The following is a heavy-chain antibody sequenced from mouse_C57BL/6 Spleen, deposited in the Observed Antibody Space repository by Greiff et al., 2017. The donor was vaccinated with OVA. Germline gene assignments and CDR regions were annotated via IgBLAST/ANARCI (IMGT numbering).Heavy chain of an antibody. CDR1: GYTFTSYW. J-gene: IGHJ3*01. V-gene: IGHV1-72*01. Sequence: VQLQQPGAELVKPGASVKLSCKASGYTFTSYWMNWVKQRPGRGLELIGRIDPKSGGTKYNEKFKSKATLTVDKPSSTAYMQLSSLTSEDSAVYYCARLGDGYYVAGFAYWGQGTLVTVSA. D-gene: IGHD2-3*01. CDR3: ARLGDGYYVAGFAY. CDR2: IDPKSGGT.